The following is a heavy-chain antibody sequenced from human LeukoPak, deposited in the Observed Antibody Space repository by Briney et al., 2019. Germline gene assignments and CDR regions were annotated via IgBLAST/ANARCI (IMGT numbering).Heavy chain of an antibody. Sequence: PSETPSLTCTVSGGSISSYYWSWIRQPPGKGLEWIGYIYYSGSTNYNPSLKSRVTISVDTSKNQFSLKLSSVTAADTAVYYCARGGGVAWQQPDFDYWGQGTLVTVSS. CDR1: GGSISSYY. J-gene: IGHJ4*02. D-gene: IGHD6-13*01. V-gene: IGHV4-59*01. CDR2: IYYSGST. CDR3: ARGGGVAWQQPDFDY.